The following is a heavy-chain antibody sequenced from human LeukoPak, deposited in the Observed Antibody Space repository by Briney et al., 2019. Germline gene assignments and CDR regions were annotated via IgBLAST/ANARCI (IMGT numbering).Heavy chain of an antibody. D-gene: IGHD3-22*01. V-gene: IGHV1-2*02. Sequence: ASVKVSCKASGYTFTGYYMHWVRQAPGQGLEWMGWINHNSGGTNYAQKFQGRVTMTRDTSISTAYMELSRLRSDDTDVYYCARGDDSSDPDFDYWGQGTLVTVSS. CDR2: INHNSGGT. J-gene: IGHJ4*02. CDR3: ARGDDSSDPDFDY. CDR1: GYTFTGYY.